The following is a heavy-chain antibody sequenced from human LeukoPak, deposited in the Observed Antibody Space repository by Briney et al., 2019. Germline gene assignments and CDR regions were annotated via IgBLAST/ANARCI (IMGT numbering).Heavy chain of an antibody. CDR1: GFTFSRAW. Sequence: GGSLRLSCAASGFTFSRAWMSWVRQAPGKGLEWVANIKEDGSEDYYADSVKGRFAISKDNAKNSLYLQMNSLRAEDTAMYYCARDADGYEDWGQGTLVTVSS. D-gene: IGHD5-24*01. J-gene: IGHJ4*02. V-gene: IGHV3-7*01. CDR3: ARDADGYED. CDR2: IKEDGSED.